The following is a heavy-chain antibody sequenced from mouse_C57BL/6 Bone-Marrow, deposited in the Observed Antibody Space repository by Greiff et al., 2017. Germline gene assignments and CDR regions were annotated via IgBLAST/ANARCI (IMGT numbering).Heavy chain of an antibody. V-gene: IGHV1-81*01. Sequence: QVQLKESGAELARPGASVKLSCKASGYTFTSYGISWVKQRTGQGLEWIGEIYPRSGNTYYNEKFKGKATLTADKSSSTAYMELRSLTSEDSAVYFCARRGSWVLFDYWGQGTTLTVSS. J-gene: IGHJ2*01. CDR1: GYTFTSYG. D-gene: IGHD4-1*01. CDR2: IYPRSGNT. CDR3: ARRGSWVLFDY.